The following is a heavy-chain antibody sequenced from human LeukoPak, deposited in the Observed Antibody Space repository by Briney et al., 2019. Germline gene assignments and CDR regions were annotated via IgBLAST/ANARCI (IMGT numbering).Heavy chain of an antibody. J-gene: IGHJ4*02. CDR2: ISSSSSYI. CDR3: ARDYDDREGY. V-gene: IGHV3-21*06. Sequence: GGSLRLSCAASGFTFDDYAMHWVRQAPGKGLEWVSSISSSSSYIYYAESVKGRFTISRDNAKNSLYLQMSSLRAEDTAVYYCARDYDDREGYWGQGTLVTVSS. D-gene: IGHD3-3*01. CDR1: GFTFDDYA.